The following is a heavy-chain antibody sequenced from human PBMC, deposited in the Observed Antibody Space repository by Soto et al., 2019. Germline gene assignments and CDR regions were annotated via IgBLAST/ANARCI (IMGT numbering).Heavy chain of an antibody. V-gene: IGHV3-20*04. CDR2: INWNGGST. Sequence: GGSLRLSCAASGFTFDDYGMSWVRQAPGKGLEWVSGINWNGGSTGYADSVKGRFTISRDNAKNSLYLQMNSLRAEDTALYYCARAGSLQPYSRPGIAAPGAYYYYGMDVWGQGTTVTVSS. D-gene: IGHD6-25*01. J-gene: IGHJ6*02. CDR3: ARAGSLQPYSRPGIAAPGAYYYYGMDV. CDR1: GFTFDDYG.